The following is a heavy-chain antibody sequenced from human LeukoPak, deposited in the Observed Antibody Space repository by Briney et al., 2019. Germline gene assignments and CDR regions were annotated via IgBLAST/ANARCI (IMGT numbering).Heavy chain of an antibody. D-gene: IGHD2-15*01. Sequence: GASVKVSCKASGYDFTDCGIAWVRQAPGQGLEWMGSISGKTGKVDVAQEFQGRVTMTADTSTNTAYVDLGSLRSDDTAVYYCARYRGGSATDYFHYWGQGTLVIVSS. V-gene: IGHV1-18*01. J-gene: IGHJ1*01. CDR3: ARYRGGSATDYFHY. CDR1: GYDFTDCG. CDR2: ISGKTGKV.